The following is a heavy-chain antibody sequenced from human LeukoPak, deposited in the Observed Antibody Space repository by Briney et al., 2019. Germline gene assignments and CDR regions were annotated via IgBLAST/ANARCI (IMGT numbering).Heavy chain of an antibody. V-gene: IGHV4-31*03. CDR3: ARVWGFGETPNDAFDI. Sequence: SETLSLTCTVSGGSISSSSYYWSWIRQHPGKGLEWIGYIYYSGSTYYNPSLKSRVTISVDTSKNQFSLKLSSVTAADTAVYYCARVWGFGETPNDAFDIWGQGTMVTVSS. J-gene: IGHJ3*02. D-gene: IGHD3-10*01. CDR2: IYYSGST. CDR1: GGSISSSSYY.